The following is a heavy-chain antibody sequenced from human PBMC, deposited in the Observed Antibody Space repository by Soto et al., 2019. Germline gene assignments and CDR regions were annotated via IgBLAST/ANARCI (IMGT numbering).Heavy chain of an antibody. Sequence: LRLSCAISGFSVSSNYLSWVRQAPGKGLEWVSVHYSGGSTYYADSVQGRFTISRDKSNNTLYLQMRRVRAEDTAVYFCARHRHPRGTVGATSPLDPWGQGIQVTVSS. V-gene: IGHV3-53*01. CDR3: ARHRHPRGTVGATSPLDP. CDR1: GFSVSSNY. CDR2: HYSGGST. J-gene: IGHJ5*02. D-gene: IGHD1-26*01.